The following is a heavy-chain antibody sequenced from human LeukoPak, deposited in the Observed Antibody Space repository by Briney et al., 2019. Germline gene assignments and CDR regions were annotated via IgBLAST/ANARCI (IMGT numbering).Heavy chain of an antibody. J-gene: IGHJ5*02. Sequence: GGSLRLSCAASGFTFSTYDLNWVRQAPGKGLEWVAVISVDGSDKYYADSVKGRFTISRDNSHNTLYLQMNSLRVEDTAMYYCARGSFFSTARWFDPWGQGTLVTVSS. CDR3: ARGSFFSTARWFDP. CDR2: ISVDGSDK. V-gene: IGHV3-33*08. D-gene: IGHD3/OR15-3a*01. CDR1: GFTFSTYD.